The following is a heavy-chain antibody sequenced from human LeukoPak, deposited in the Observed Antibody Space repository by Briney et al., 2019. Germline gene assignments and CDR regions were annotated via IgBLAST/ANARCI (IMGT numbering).Heavy chain of an antibody. J-gene: IGHJ3*02. Sequence: KSGGSLRLSCAASGFTFGSYSMNWVRQAPGKGLEWVSSITSSGTFIYHIDSVKGRFTISRDNAKNSLYLQMNSLRAEDTAVYYCARDGYNSGAFDIWGQGTMVTVSS. D-gene: IGHD5-24*01. CDR1: GFTFGSYS. V-gene: IGHV3-21*06. CDR2: ITSSGTFI. CDR3: ARDGYNSGAFDI.